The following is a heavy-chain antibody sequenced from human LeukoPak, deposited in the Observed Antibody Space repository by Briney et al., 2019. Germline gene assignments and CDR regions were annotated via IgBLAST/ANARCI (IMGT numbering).Heavy chain of an antibody. V-gene: IGHV3-11*01. CDR3: ARDLRSHYGMDV. Sequence: GGSLRLSCAASGFTLSDYYMSWIRQAPGKGLEWVSYISSSGSTIYYADSVKGRFTIPRDNAKNSLYLQMNSLRAEDTAVYYCARDLRSHYGMDVWGQGTTVTVSS. J-gene: IGHJ6*02. CDR1: GFTLSDYY. D-gene: IGHD2-15*01. CDR2: ISSSGSTI.